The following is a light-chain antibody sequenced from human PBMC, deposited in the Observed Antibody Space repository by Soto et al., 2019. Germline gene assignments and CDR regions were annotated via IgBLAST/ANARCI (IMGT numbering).Light chain of an antibody. CDR1: QDIGND. CDR2: STY. V-gene: IGKV1-17*01. CDR3: QKSCCIPRDT. Sequence: DIQMTQSPSSLSASVGDRVTITCRASQDIGNDLGWYQQKPGKAPKRLIYSTYSLQSGVPSRFSGSGSGTDFSLPFSSLQPEDFATCYCQKSCCIPRDTFGQGTRLEIK. J-gene: IGKJ5*01.